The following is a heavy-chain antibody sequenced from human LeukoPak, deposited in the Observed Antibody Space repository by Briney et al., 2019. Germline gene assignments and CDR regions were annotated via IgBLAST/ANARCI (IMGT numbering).Heavy chain of an antibody. Sequence: PSETLSLTCAVYGGSFSGYYWSWIRQPPGKGLEWIGEINHSGSTNYNPSLKSRVTISVDTSKNQFSLKLSSVTAADTAVYYCARGPRSQGSEFDYWGQGTLVTVSS. CDR3: ARGPRSQGSEFDY. J-gene: IGHJ4*02. CDR1: GGSFSGYY. V-gene: IGHV4-34*01. D-gene: IGHD1-14*01. CDR2: INHSGST.